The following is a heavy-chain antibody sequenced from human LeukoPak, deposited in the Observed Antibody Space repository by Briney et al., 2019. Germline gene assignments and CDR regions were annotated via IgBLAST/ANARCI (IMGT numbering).Heavy chain of an antibody. V-gene: IGHV4-31*03. D-gene: IGHD6-13*01. Sequence: PSQTLSLTCTVSGGSISSGHYWSWIRQHPGEGLEWIGHIYYSGSTFYNPSFKSRVTISPDTSKNQFSLKLNSVTAADTAVYYCAKRGSNTWSDFDYWGQGTLVTVSS. CDR1: GGSISSGHY. CDR2: IYYSGST. CDR3: AKRGSNTWSDFDY. J-gene: IGHJ4*02.